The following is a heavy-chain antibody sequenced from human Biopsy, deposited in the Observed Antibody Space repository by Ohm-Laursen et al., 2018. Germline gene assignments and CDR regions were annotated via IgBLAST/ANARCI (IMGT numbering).Heavy chain of an antibody. CDR3: ARDRGYYSDRTVPGYFDL. Sequence: SETLSLTCTVSGDSISSYYWSWIRQPPGKGLQWIGYVYYTGSTDYNPSLQSRVTILVGTSKNHFSLRLRSVTPADTAIYYCARDRGYYSDRTVPGYFDLWGRGTLVTVSS. CDR1: GDSISSYY. CDR2: VYYTGST. J-gene: IGHJ2*01. D-gene: IGHD3-22*01. V-gene: IGHV4-59*01.